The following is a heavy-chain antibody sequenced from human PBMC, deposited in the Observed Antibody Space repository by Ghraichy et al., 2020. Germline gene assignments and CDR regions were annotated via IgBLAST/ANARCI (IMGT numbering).Heavy chain of an antibody. J-gene: IGHJ6*02. Sequence: SQTLSLPCTVSGGSISSGVYYWSWIRLHPGKGLEWIVFIFYSVSTSYNPSLKSRVTISVYTSKNQFSLKLSTVTAVVTAVYYFARGALGGGNSAGYYYYGMDVWGQGTTVTVSS. CDR3: ARGALGGGNSAGYYYYGMDV. CDR2: IFYSVST. CDR1: GGSISSGVYY. V-gene: IGHV4-31*02. D-gene: IGHD4-23*01.